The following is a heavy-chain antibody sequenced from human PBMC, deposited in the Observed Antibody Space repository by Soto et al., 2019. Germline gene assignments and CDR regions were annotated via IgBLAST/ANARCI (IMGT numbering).Heavy chain of an antibody. CDR1: GYTFTSYG. Sequence: ASVKVSCKASGYTFTSYGISWVRQAPGQGLEWMGWINPNSGGTNYAQKFQGRVTMTRDTSISTAYMELSSLRSDDTAVYYCARVGGRDRYNAAKFKYGMDVWG. CDR2: INPNSGGT. J-gene: IGHJ6*02. D-gene: IGHD1-1*01. V-gene: IGHV1-2*02. CDR3: ARVGGRDRYNAAKFKYGMDV.